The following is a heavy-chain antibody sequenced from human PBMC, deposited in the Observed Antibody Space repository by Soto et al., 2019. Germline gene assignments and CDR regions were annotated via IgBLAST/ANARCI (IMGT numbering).Heavy chain of an antibody. V-gene: IGHV3-48*01. Sequence: EVQLVESGGGLVQPGGSLRLSCAASGFRFSSYTMNWVRQAPGKGLEWVSHITSSSSTIYYADSVKGRFTISRDNAKNSLYRQMNSLRAEDTAVYYCASHLATSRNYMDVWGKGTTVTVSS. CDR2: ITSSSSTI. J-gene: IGHJ6*03. D-gene: IGHD2-2*01. CDR1: GFRFSSYT. CDR3: ASHLATSRNYMDV.